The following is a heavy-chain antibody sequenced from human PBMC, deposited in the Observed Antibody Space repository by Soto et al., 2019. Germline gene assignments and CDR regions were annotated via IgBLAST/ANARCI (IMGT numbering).Heavy chain of an antibody. V-gene: IGHV1-18*01. CDR1: GYTFFTYD. Sequence: QVHLVQSGAEVKTPGASVKVSCQASGYTFFTYDISWVRQAPGQGLEWMGWISTYSGDTKYAQKFQGRVTITTDTCTTTASLELGSLRYDDTGVCYCSRHHGPATLKKWLDPGAQVTRVTVSS. CDR2: ISTYSGDT. D-gene: IGHD4-17*01. J-gene: IGHJ5*02. CDR3: SRHHGPATLKKWLDP.